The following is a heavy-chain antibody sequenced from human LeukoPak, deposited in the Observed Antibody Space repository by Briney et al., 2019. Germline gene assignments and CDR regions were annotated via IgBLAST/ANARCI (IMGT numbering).Heavy chain of an antibody. CDR1: GFPFRKDW. J-gene: IGHJ4*02. CDR3: ASDTGDNAFDY. V-gene: IGHV3-7*05. Sequence: PGGSPRLSCGAPGFPFRKDWMSWVRRAPGKGLEGVANTKEVGRDKYYVDSVKGRFTLSRDNAQNSHYLRMNSRRAENPTRYSCASDTGDNAFDYWGQGTLGTASS. D-gene: IGHD2-8*02. CDR2: TKEVGRDK.